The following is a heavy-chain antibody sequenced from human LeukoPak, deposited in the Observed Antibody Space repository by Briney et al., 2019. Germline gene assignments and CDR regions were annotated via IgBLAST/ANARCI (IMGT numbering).Heavy chain of an antibody. CDR1: GFTFSSYW. CDR3: ARYCSGGRCYSGLDP. CDR2: INSDGSST. J-gene: IGHJ5*02. D-gene: IGHD2-15*01. Sequence: GGSLRLSCAASGFTFSSYWMHWVRQAPGKGLVWVSRINSDGSSTSYADSVKGRFTISRDSSKNRMYLQMNSLRVEDTAVYYCARYCSGGRCYSGLDPWGQGALVTVSS. V-gene: IGHV3-74*01.